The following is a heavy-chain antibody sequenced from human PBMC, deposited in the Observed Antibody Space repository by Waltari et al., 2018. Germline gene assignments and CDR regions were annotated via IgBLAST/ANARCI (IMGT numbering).Heavy chain of an antibody. V-gene: IGHV3-11*04. Sequence: QVQLVESGGGWVKPGGSLRLSCLASGFTFTDHYMTWIRQAPGKGLEWLAEMSSSGTIIYYADFLKGRFTLSRDNAKNSLYLQITSLRAEDTALYFCARGNHYFDNWGQGTLVTVSS. CDR1: GFTFTDHY. J-gene: IGHJ4*02. CDR3: ARGNHYFDN. CDR2: MSSSGTII.